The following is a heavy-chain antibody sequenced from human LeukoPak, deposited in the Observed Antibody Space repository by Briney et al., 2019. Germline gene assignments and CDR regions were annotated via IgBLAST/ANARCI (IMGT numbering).Heavy chain of an antibody. CDR2: IYHSGST. D-gene: IGHD7-27*01. V-gene: IGHV4-30-2*01. Sequence: SETLSLTCAVSGGSISSGGYSWGWIRQPPGKGLEWIGYIYHSGSTYYNPSLKSRVTISVDRSKNQFSLKLGSVTAADTAVYYCARAGLHFDYWGQGTLVTVSS. CDR3: ARAGLHFDY. CDR1: GGSISSGGYS. J-gene: IGHJ4*02.